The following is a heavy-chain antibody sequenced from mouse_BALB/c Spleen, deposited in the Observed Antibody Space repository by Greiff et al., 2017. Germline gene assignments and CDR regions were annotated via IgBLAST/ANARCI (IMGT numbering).Heavy chain of an antibody. V-gene: IGHV1-5*01. Sequence: EVQLQQSGTVLARPGASVKMSCKASGYTFTSYWMHWVKQRPGQGLEWFGAIYPGNSDTSYNQKFKGKAKLTAVTSTSTAYMELGSLTNEDSAVYYCTSQGDAMDYWGQGTSVTVSS. CDR1: GYTFTSYW. CDR2: IYPGNSDT. J-gene: IGHJ4*01. CDR3: TSQGDAMDY.